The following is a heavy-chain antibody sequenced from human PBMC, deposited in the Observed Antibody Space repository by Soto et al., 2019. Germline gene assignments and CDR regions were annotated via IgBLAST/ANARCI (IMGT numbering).Heavy chain of an antibody. CDR1: GGSISSSNW. J-gene: IGHJ4*02. CDR3: ARDGRYYDSSGYYSEYYFDY. Sequence: QVQLQESGPGLVKPSGTLSLTCTVSGGSISSSNWWSWVRQPPGKGLEWMGEIYHSGSTNYNPSLKSRVTISVDKSKNQFSLKLSSVTAADTAVYYCARDGRYYDSSGYYSEYYFDYWGQGTLVTVSS. V-gene: IGHV4-4*02. CDR2: IYHSGST. D-gene: IGHD3-22*01.